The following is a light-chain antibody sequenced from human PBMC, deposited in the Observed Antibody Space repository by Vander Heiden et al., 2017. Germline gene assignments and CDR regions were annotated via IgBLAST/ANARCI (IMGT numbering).Light chain of an antibody. Sequence: DIQMTQSPSSLSASVGDRVTITCRPSQGISNYLAWYQQKPEKVPKLLIYAASTLQSGVPSRFSGSGSGTDFTLTISSLRPEDVATYYCQKYNSVPRVVTFGPGTKVDIK. CDR1: QGISNY. CDR2: AAS. V-gene: IGKV1-27*01. CDR3: QKYNSVPRVVT. J-gene: IGKJ3*01.